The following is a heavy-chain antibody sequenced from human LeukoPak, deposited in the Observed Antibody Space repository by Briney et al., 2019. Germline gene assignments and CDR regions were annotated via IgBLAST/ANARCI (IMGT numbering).Heavy chain of an antibody. Sequence: SGPALLKPTQTLTLPRTFSGFSLSPSGRRGSWIRQPPGKALEWLARIDWDDDKYYSTSLNTRLTITKDTSKNQVVLTMTNMDPVDTATYYCARLYQNNWFDPWGQGTLVTVSS. CDR2: IDWDDDK. V-gene: IGHV2-70*04. CDR1: GFSLSPSGRR. CDR3: ARLYQNNWFDP. J-gene: IGHJ5*02. D-gene: IGHD2-2*01.